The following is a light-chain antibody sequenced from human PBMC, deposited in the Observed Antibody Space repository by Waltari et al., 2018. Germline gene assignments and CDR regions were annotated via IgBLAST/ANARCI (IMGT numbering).Light chain of an antibody. CDR1: RSVSTQ. CDR3: QQRSNWPPELT. V-gene: IGKV3-11*01. Sequence: ETVLTQSPATLSLSPGERATLSCRAGRSVSTQLAWYQQKPGQAPRLLIYDASNRASDIPDRFSGSGSGTDFTLTISSLEPEDFAVYYCQQRSNWPPELTFGGGTKVEIK. J-gene: IGKJ4*01. CDR2: DAS.